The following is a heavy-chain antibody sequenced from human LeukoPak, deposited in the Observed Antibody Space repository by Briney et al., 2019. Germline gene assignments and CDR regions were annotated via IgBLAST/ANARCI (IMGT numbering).Heavy chain of an antibody. CDR2: IIPILGIA. Sequence: EALVKVSCKASGGTFSSYAISWVRQAPGQGLEWMGRIIPILGIANYAQKSQGRVTITADKSTSTAYMELSSLRSEDTAVYYCARDNIAAAQYYYYYGMDVWGQGTTVTVSS. CDR1: GGTFSSYA. CDR3: ARDNIAAAQYYYYYGMDV. D-gene: IGHD6-13*01. J-gene: IGHJ6*02. V-gene: IGHV1-69*04.